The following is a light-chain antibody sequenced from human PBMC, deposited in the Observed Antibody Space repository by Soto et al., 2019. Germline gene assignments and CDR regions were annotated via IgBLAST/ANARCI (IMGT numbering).Light chain of an antibody. CDR3: SAFTGTSYV. V-gene: IGLV2-14*03. CDR2: DVS. CDR1: SSDVGGNKY. Sequence: ALTQPASLSGSPGQSITISCTGTSSDVGGNKYVSWYQQYPGKAPKLMICDVSNRPSGVSNRFSGSKSGNTASLTISGLQAEDEADYYCSAFTGTSYVFGTGTKVTVL. J-gene: IGLJ1*01.